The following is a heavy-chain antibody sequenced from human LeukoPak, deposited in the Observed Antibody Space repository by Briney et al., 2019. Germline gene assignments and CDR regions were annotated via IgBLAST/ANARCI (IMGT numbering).Heavy chain of an antibody. CDR3: AREHYYGSGSYYDAFDI. V-gene: IGHV3-48*03. Sequence: GGSLRLSCAASGFTFSSYEMNWVRQAPGKGLEWVSYISSSGSTIYYADSVKGRFTVSRDNAKNSLYLQMNSLRAEDTAVYYCAREHYYGSGSYYDAFDIWGQGTMVTVSS. D-gene: IGHD3-10*01. CDR1: GFTFSSYE. J-gene: IGHJ3*02. CDR2: ISSSGSTI.